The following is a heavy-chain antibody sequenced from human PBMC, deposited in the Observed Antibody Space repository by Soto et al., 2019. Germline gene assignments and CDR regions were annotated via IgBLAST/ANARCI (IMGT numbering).Heavy chain of an antibody. CDR1: GFMFSNHG. CDR3: VRGDNWNEEASDE. CDR2: IWSDGNNR. Sequence: QVQLVESWGGVVQPGRSLRLSCAASGFMFSNHGMHWVRQAPGKGLEWVAVIWSDGNNRYYADSVKGRFTISRDNSKNTVDLQMNSLRAEDTAVYYCVRGDNWNEEASDEWGQGPLVTVSS. J-gene: IGHJ4*02. V-gene: IGHV3-33*01. D-gene: IGHD1-1*01.